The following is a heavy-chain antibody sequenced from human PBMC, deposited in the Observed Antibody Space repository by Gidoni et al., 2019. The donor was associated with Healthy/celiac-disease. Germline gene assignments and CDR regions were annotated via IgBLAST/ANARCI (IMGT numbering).Heavy chain of an antibody. CDR3: AKDGSWQDAFDI. CDR2: ISGSGGRT. J-gene: IGHJ3*02. V-gene: IGHV3-23*01. D-gene: IGHD6-13*01. CDR1: GFTFSSYA. Sequence: EVQLLVYGGGLVQPGGSLRLSCAASGFTFSSYAMSWVRPARGKGLEWVSAISGSGGRTYYADSVKGRFTISRDNSKNTLYLQMNSLRAEDTAVYYCAKDGSWQDAFDIWGQGTMVTVSS.